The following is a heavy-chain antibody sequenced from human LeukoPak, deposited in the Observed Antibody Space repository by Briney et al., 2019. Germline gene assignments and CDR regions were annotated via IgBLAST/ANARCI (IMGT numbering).Heavy chain of an antibody. Sequence: GGSLRLSCAASGFTFSSYEMNWVRQAPGKGLEWVSYISSRGSTIFYADSVKGRFTISRDNAKNSLYLQMNSLRAEDTAVYYCAELGITMIGGVWGKGTTVTISS. D-gene: IGHD3-10*02. V-gene: IGHV3-48*03. CDR2: ISSRGSTI. J-gene: IGHJ6*04. CDR1: GFTFSSYE. CDR3: AELGITMIGGV.